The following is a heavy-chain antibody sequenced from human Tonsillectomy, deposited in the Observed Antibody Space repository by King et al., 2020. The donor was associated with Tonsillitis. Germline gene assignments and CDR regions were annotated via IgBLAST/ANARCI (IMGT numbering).Heavy chain of an antibody. CDR1: GGSFSTYY. V-gene: IGHV4-34*01. J-gene: IGHJ4*02. CDR2: INHSGST. D-gene: IGHD3-3*01. Sequence: HVQLQQWGAGLLKPSETLSLTCAVYGGSFSTYYWSWIRQPPGKGLEWVGGINHSGSTNYNPSLKSRVTISVDTSKNQFSLKGSPVTAADTALYYCARGSLTIFGVAPHYWGQGTLVTVSS. CDR3: ARGSLTIFGVAPHY.